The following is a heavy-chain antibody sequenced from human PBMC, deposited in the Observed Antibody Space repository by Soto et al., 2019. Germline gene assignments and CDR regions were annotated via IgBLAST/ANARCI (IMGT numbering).Heavy chain of an antibody. V-gene: IGHV4-39*01. CDR3: ARRYYDILTGYRSDDAFDI. J-gene: IGHJ3*02. Sequence: SETLSLTCTVSGGSISSSSYYWGWIRQPPGKGLEWIGSIYYSGGTYYNPSLKSRVTISVDTSKNQFSLKLSSVTAADTAVYYCARRYYDILTGYRSDDAFDIWGQGTMVTVSS. CDR1: GGSISSSSYY. CDR2: IYYSGGT. D-gene: IGHD3-9*01.